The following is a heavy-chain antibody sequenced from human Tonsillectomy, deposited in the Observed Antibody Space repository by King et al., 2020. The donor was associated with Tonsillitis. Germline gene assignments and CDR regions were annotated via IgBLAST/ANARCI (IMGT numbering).Heavy chain of an antibody. V-gene: IGHV3-30*04. CDR1: GFTFSSYA. CDR3: ARDGSSGSFQRGGGDY. J-gene: IGHJ4*02. CDR2: ISYDGSNK. Sequence: VQLVESGGGVVQPGRSLRLSCAVSGFTFSSYAMHWVRQAPGKGLEWVAVISYDGSNKYYADSVKGRFTISRDNSKNTLYPQMNSLRAEDTAVYYCARDGSSGSFQRGGGDYGGQGTLVTVSS. D-gene: IGHD3-10*01.